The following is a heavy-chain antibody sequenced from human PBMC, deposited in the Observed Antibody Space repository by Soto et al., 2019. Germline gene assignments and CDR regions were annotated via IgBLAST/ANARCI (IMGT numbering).Heavy chain of an antibody. V-gene: IGHV4-59*01. J-gene: IGHJ5*02. CDR2: IYYSGST. CDR1: GGSISSYY. Sequence: SETLSLTCTVSGGSISSYYWSWIRQPPGKGLEWIGYIYYSGSTNYNPSLKSRVTISVDTSKNQFSLKLSSVTAADTAVYYCARYYNWFDPWGQGTLVTVSS. CDR3: ARYYNWFDP. D-gene: IGHD2-8*01.